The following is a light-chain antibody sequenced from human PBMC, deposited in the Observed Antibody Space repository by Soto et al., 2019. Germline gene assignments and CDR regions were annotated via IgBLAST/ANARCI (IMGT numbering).Light chain of an antibody. CDR2: GAS. CDR1: QSVGIN. J-gene: IGKJ5*01. V-gene: IGKV3-20*01. Sequence: QSPATLSVSTGERATLSCRASQSVGINLAWYQQKPGQAPRLLIYGASSRATGIPDRFSGSGSGTDFTLTISRLEPEDFAVYYCQQYGSSPRVTFGQGTRLEIK. CDR3: QQYGSSPRVT.